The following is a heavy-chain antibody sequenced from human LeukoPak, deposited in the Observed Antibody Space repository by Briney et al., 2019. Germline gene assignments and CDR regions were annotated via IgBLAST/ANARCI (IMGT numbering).Heavy chain of an antibody. CDR3: ARSQYLLLSWWNAFDI. CDR1: GYTFTNYG. Sequence: ASVKVSCKASGYTFTNYGISWVRQAPGQGLEWMGWISAYNGNTDYAQKFQGRVTMTTDTSTSTAHVELRNLRSDDTAMYYCARSQYLLLSWWNAFDIWGQGTMVTASS. D-gene: IGHD2-2*01. V-gene: IGHV1-18*01. J-gene: IGHJ3*02. CDR2: ISAYNGNT.